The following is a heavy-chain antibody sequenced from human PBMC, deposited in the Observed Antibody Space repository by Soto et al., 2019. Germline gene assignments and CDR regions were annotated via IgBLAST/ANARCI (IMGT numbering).Heavy chain of an antibody. D-gene: IGHD3-3*02. CDR2: IDPSDSYS. CDR1: GYNFTTFW. V-gene: IGHV5-10-1*01. CDR3: ARHFPLPTDLQFYYYYYYGVDV. J-gene: IGHJ6*02. Sequence: GESLKISCKASGYNFTTFWISWMRQVPGKGLEWMGRIDPSDSYSNYSPSFQGHITISADKSINTAYLHFSNLKASDTAVYYCARHFPLPTDLQFYYYYYYGVDVWGHGTTVTVSS.